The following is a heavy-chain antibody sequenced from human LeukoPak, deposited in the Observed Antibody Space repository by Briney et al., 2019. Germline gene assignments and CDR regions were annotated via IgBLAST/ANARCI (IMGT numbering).Heavy chain of an antibody. CDR2: ITSSSSYI. V-gene: IGHV3-21*01. D-gene: IGHD6-6*01. Sequence: GGSLRLSCAASGFTFSSYSMNWVRQAPGKGLEWVSSITSSSSYIYHADSVKGRFTISRDNAKNSLYLQMNSLRAEDTAVYYCARSYSSSRGTFDYWGQGTLVTVSS. CDR3: ARSYSSSRGTFDY. CDR1: GFTFSSYS. J-gene: IGHJ4*02.